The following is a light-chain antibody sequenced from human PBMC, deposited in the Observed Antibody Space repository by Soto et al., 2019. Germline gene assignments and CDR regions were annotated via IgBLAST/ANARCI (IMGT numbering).Light chain of an antibody. CDR3: QQYVTSPLT. J-gene: IGKJ4*01. CDR1: QRVSSNY. V-gene: IGKV3-20*01. CDR2: GAS. Sequence: PGERATLSCRASQRVSSNYLAWYQQKPGQTPRLLIYGASNRATGIPDRFSGSGSGTDFTLSISRLEPEDFAVYYCQQYVTSPLTFGGGTKVEIK.